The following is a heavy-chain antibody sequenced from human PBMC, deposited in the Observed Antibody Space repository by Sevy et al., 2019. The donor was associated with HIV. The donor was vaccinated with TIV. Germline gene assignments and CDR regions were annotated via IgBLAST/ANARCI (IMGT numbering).Heavy chain of an antibody. V-gene: IGHV4-59*08. J-gene: IGHJ4*02. D-gene: IGHD2-2*01. Sequence: SETLSLTCTVSGDSINTYYWSWIRQPPGKGLEWIGYVSHSGNTNYNPSLKSRVSMSLDTSRNQFSLKVKFVTAADMAVYYCARLRWDLVVVPGATPGCYFDYWGQGTLVTVSS. CDR3: ARLRWDLVVVPGATPGCYFDY. CDR1: GDSINTYY. CDR2: VSHSGNT.